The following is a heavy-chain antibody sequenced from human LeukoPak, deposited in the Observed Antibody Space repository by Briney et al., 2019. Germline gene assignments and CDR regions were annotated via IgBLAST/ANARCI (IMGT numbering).Heavy chain of an antibody. D-gene: IGHD2-8*01. CDR3: ARDRPGYCTNGVCYAPLHY. Sequence: PGGSLRLSCAASGFTFSSYSMNWVRQAPGKGLEWVSSISSSSSYVYYADSVKGRFIISRDNAKNSLYLQMNSLRAEDTAVYYCARDRPGYCTNGVCYAPLHYWGQGTLVTVSS. J-gene: IGHJ4*02. CDR1: GFTFSSYS. V-gene: IGHV3-21*01. CDR2: ISSSSSYV.